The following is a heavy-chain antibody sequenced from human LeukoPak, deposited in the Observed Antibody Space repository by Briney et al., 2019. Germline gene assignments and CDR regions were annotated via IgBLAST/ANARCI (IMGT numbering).Heavy chain of an antibody. Sequence: SETLSLTCTVSGGSISSSSYYWGWIRQPPGKGLEWIGSIYYSGSTYYSPSLKSRVTISVDTSKNQFSLNLNSVTAADTAVYYCARVSPYSGSWYYFDYWGQGTLVTVSS. CDR2: IYYSGST. V-gene: IGHV4-39*07. CDR3: ARVSPYSGSWYYFDY. CDR1: GGSISSSSYY. J-gene: IGHJ4*02. D-gene: IGHD6-13*01.